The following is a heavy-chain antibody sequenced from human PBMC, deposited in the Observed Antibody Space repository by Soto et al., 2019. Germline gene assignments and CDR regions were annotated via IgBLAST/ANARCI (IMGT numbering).Heavy chain of an antibody. V-gene: IGHV1-2*04. CDR1: GYTFTGYY. J-gene: IGHJ4*02. CDR3: ARRREGAVDY. CDR2: INPNSGGT. Sequence: GASVKVSCKASGYTFTGYYMHWERQAPGQGLEWMEWINPNSGGTNYAQKFQGWVTMTRDTSISTAYMELSRLRSDDTAVYYCARRREGAVDYWGQGTLVTVSS.